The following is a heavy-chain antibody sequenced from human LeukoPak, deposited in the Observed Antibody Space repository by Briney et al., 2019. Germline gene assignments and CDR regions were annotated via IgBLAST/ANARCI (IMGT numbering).Heavy chain of an antibody. D-gene: IGHD3-16*01. V-gene: IGHV3-11*01. CDR3: AKVMAHAHYYYYYMDV. J-gene: IGHJ6*03. CDR1: GFTFRDYY. CDR2: ISLTGSTI. Sequence: GGSLRLSCAASGFTFRDYYMSWIRQAPGKGLECVSYISLTGSTISYADSLKGRFTISRDNAKNSLYLQMNSLRAEDTAVYYCAKVMAHAHYYYYYMDVWGKGTTVTISS.